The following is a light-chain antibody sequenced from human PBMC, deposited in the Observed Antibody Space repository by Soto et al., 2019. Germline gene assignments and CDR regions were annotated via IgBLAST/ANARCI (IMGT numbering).Light chain of an antibody. CDR3: MHTLQTLTWT. Sequence: DIVMTQSPLSLPVTPGEPASISCRSSQSLLHSNGYNYLDWYLQKPGQSPQLLIYLGSNRASGVPDRFSGSGSGTDFTLKISRVEAEDVGVYYCMHTLQTLTWTFGQGTTVDFK. V-gene: IGKV2-28*01. J-gene: IGKJ1*01. CDR2: LGS. CDR1: QSLLHSNGYNY.